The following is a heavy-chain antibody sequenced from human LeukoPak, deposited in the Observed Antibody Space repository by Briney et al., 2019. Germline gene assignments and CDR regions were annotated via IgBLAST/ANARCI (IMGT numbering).Heavy chain of an antibody. D-gene: IGHD3-10*01. CDR3: ARGQRRGRTRTYFDS. V-gene: IGHV1-18*01. Sequence: ASVKVSCKTSGYSFTSSGIHWVRQAPAQGLEWMGWISGSPRSDAIKYAQNFEGRLTMTTDTSTNSAYMELRRLTPDDTAIYYCARGQRRGRTRTYFDSWGQGTPVIVSS. CDR1: GYSFTSSG. CDR2: ISGSPRSDAI. J-gene: IGHJ4*02.